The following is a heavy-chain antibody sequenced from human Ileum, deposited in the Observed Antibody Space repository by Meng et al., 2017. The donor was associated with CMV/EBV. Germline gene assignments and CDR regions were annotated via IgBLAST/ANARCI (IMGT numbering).Heavy chain of an antibody. J-gene: IGHJ4*02. CDR2: IIPVVGTI. CDR1: YT. V-gene: IGHV1-69*08. CDR3: ALFPTAPTDYHDWGGRYKNFDY. D-gene: IGHD2-21*01. Sequence: YTISWVRQAPGQGIEWMGRIIPVVGTITYAQRYQGRVTITADMSMTTAYMDLSSLTSEDTAVYYCALFPTAPTDYHDWGGRYKNFDYWGQGTLVTVSS.